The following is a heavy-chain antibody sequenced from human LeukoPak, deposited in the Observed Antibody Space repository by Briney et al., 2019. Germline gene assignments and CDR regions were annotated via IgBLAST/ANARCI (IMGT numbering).Heavy chain of an antibody. Sequence: GGSLRLSCAASGFTFSSYAMSWVRQAPGKGLEWVSAISGSGGSTYYADSVKGRFTISRDNSKNTLYLQKNSLRAEDTAVYYCAKLGGQEVYNYYVGVWGKGTTVAVSS. D-gene: IGHD3-16*01. CDR2: ISGSGGST. J-gene: IGHJ6*03. CDR1: GFTFSSYA. V-gene: IGHV3-23*01. CDR3: AKLGGQEVYNYYVGV.